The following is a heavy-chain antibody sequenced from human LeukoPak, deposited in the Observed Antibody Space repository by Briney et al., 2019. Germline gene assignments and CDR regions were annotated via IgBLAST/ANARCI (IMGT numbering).Heavy chain of an antibody. Sequence: ASVKVSCKASGYTFTSYAMHWVRQAPGQRLEWMGWINAGNGNTKYSQKFQGRVTITRDTSASTAYMELSSLRSEDTAVYYCARDDRLAAAVDYWGQGTLVTVSS. CDR2: INAGNGNT. CDR3: ARDDRLAAAVDY. CDR1: GYTFTSYA. J-gene: IGHJ4*02. V-gene: IGHV1-3*01. D-gene: IGHD6-13*01.